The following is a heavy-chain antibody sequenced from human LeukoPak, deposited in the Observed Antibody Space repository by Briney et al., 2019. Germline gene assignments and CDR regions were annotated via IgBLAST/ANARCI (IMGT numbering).Heavy chain of an antibody. J-gene: IGHJ4*02. CDR3: VRYGSFGVVTNAFDY. V-gene: IGHV5-51*01. Sequence: GESLKISCKGSGYSFTSYWIGWVRQMPGKGLEWMGIIYPGDSDTRYSPSSQGQVTISADKSISTAYLQWSSLKASDTAMYYCVRYGSFGVVTNAFDYWGQGTLVTVSS. D-gene: IGHD3-3*01. CDR2: IYPGDSDT. CDR1: GYSFTSYW.